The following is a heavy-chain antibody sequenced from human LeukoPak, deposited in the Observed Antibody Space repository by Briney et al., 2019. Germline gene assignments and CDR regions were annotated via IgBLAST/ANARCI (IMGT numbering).Heavy chain of an antibody. CDR3: ARSTYYDFWSGYSFWFDP. CDR2: IYYSGST. CDR1: GGSISSYY. J-gene: IGHJ5*02. V-gene: IGHV4-59*01. D-gene: IGHD3-3*01. Sequence: PSETLPLTCTVSGGSISSYYWSWIRQPPGKGLEWIGYIYYSGSTNYNPSLKSRVTISVDTSKNQFSLKLSSVTAADTAVYYCARSTYYDFWSGYSFWFDPWGQGTLVTVSS.